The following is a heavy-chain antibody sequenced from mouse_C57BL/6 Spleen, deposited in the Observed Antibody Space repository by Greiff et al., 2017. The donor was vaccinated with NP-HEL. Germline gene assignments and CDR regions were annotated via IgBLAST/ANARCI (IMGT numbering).Heavy chain of an antibody. J-gene: IGHJ2*01. CDR1: GYTFTSYT. CDR3: ARGRDGYYVLDY. V-gene: IGHV1-4*01. D-gene: IGHD2-3*01. Sequence: VQLQQSGAELARPGASVKMSCKASGYTFTSYTMHWVKQRPGQGLEWIGYINPSSGYTKYNQKFKDKATLTADKSSSTAYMQLSSLTSEDSPVYYCARGRDGYYVLDYWGQGTTLTVSS. CDR2: INPSSGYT.